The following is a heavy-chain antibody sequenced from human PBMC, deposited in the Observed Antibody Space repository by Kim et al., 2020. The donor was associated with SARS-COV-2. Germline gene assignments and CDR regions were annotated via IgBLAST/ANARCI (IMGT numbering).Heavy chain of an antibody. CDR2: IYHSGST. J-gene: IGHJ2*01. Sequence: SETLSLTCAVSGGSISSSNWWSWVRQPPGKGLEWIGEIYHSGSTNYKPSLKSRVTIAVDKSKNQFSLKLSSVTAADTAVYYCARGRLGMRYFDLWGRGTLVTVSS. V-gene: IGHV4-4*02. CDR3: ARGRLGMRYFDL. CDR1: GGSISSSNW. D-gene: IGHD7-27*01.